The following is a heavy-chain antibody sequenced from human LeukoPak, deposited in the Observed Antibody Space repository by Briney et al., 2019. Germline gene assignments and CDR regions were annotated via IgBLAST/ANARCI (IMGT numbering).Heavy chain of an antibody. J-gene: IGHJ5*02. CDR1: GFTFSSYA. V-gene: IGHV3-20*04. D-gene: IGHD6-19*01. CDR2: INWNGGST. CDR3: AKDLYSSGWYEGFDP. Sequence: GGSLRLSCAASGFTFSSYAMSWVRQAPGKGLEWVSGINWNGGSTGYADSVKGRFTISRDNAKNSLYLQMNSLRAEDTALYYCAKDLYSSGWYEGFDPWGQGTLVTVSS.